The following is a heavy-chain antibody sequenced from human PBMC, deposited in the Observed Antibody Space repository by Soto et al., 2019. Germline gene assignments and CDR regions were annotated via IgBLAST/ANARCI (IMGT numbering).Heavy chain of an antibody. CDR2: IGGSGGDT. J-gene: IGHJ1*01. Sequence: EVQLLESGGDLVQPGGSLRLSCAASGFTFGNYAMSWVRQAPGKGLEWVSNIGGSGGDTYYAGSVKDRFTISRDNSENTLYLQMNSLRAEDTAVYYCARCLGVGHCTNGLWQLFHHWGQGTLVTVSS. D-gene: IGHD2-8*01. CDR1: GFTFGNYA. CDR3: ARCLGVGHCTNGLWQLFHH. V-gene: IGHV3-23*01.